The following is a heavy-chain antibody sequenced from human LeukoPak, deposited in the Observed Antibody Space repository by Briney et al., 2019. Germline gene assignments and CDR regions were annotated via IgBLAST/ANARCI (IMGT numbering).Heavy chain of an antibody. D-gene: IGHD5-18*01. CDR1: GGSISSGSYY. V-gene: IGHV4-61*02. CDR3: ARVDTAMVDYYYYMDV. Sequence: SETLSLTCTVSGGSISSGSYYWSWIRQPAGKGLEWIGRIYTSGSTNYNPSLKSRVTISVDTSKNQFSLKLSSVTAADTAVYYCARVDTAMVDYYYYMDVWGKGTTVTVSS. CDR2: IYTSGST. J-gene: IGHJ6*03.